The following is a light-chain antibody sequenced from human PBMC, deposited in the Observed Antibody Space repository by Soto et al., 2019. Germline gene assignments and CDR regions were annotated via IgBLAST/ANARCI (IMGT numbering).Light chain of an antibody. J-gene: IGKJ1*01. Sequence: EIVLTQSPGTLSLSPGERATLSCRASQSVSSSYLAWYQQKPGQAPRLLIYGASSRAPGIPDRFSGSGSGTDLTLTISRLEPEDFAVYYCQQYGSSPLTFGQGTKVEIK. CDR3: QQYGSSPLT. CDR2: GAS. V-gene: IGKV3-20*01. CDR1: QSVSSSY.